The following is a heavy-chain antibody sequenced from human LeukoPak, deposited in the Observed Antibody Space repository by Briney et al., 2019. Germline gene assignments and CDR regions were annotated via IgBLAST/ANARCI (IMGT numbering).Heavy chain of an antibody. D-gene: IGHD3-10*01. CDR1: GGSISSYY. J-gene: IGHJ5*02. CDR2: IYYSGGT. Sequence: ASETLSLTCTVSGGSISSYYWSWIRQPPGKGLEWIGYIYYSGGTNYNPSLKSRVTISVDTSKNQFSLKLSSVTAADTAVYYCAGQVRGPRDWFDPWGQGTLVTVSS. CDR3: AGQVRGPRDWFDP. V-gene: IGHV4-59*01.